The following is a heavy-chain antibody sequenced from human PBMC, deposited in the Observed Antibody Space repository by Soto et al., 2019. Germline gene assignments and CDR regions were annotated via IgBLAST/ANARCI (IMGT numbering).Heavy chain of an antibody. CDR2: ISTYNGNT. CDR1: GYNFTRFG. Sequence: ASVKVSCKSSGYNFTRFGISWVRQAPGQGLEWMGWISTYNGNTNYAQRLQGRVTMTTDTSTNTAYMELRSLRSDDTAVYYCARLYKVGTTMSYGMDVWGQGTTVTVSS. V-gene: IGHV1-18*01. D-gene: IGHD1-26*01. J-gene: IGHJ6*02. CDR3: ARLYKVGTTMSYGMDV.